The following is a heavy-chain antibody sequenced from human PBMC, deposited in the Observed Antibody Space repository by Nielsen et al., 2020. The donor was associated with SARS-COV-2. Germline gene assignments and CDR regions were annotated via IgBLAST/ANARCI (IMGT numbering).Heavy chain of an antibody. Sequence: ASVKVSCKASGYTFTSYYMHWVRQAPGQGLEWMGIINPSGGSTSYAQKFQGRVTMTRDTSTSTVYMELSSLRSEDTAVYYCARDRNDPTSSVPYYYYMDVWGKGTTVTVSS. D-gene: IGHD1-1*01. CDR3: ARDRNDPTSSVPYYYYMDV. J-gene: IGHJ6*03. V-gene: IGHV1-46*01. CDR2: INPSGGST. CDR1: GYTFTSYY.